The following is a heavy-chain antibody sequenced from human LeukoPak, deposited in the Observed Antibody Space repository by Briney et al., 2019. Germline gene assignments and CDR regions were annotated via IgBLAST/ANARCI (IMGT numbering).Heavy chain of an antibody. J-gene: IGHJ5*02. Sequence: GGSLRLSCAASGFTFSSYAMSWVRQAPGKGLEWVSAISGSGGSTYYADSVKGRFTISRDNSKNTLYLQMNSLRAEDTAVYYCAKGLHVLRFLEWPKNWFDPWGQGTLVTVSP. CDR1: GFTFSSYA. V-gene: IGHV3-23*01. D-gene: IGHD3-3*01. CDR2: ISGSGGST. CDR3: AKGLHVLRFLEWPKNWFDP.